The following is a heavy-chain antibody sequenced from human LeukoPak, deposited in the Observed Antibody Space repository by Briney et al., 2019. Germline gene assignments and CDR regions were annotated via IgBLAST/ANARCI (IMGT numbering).Heavy chain of an antibody. CDR2: INPNSGDT. CDR1: GYTFTGYH. Sequence: ASVKVSCRASGYTFTGYHIHWVRQAPGQGLEWMGRINPNSGDTNYAQNFQGRVTMTRDTSINTAYMELSRLRSDDTAVYYCARDYCSSTSCLFDYWGQGTLVTVSS. V-gene: IGHV1-2*06. J-gene: IGHJ4*02. D-gene: IGHD2-2*01. CDR3: ARDYCSSTSCLFDY.